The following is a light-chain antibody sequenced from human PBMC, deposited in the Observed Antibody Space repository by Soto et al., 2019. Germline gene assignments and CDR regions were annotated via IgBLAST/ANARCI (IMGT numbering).Light chain of an antibody. Sequence: DIQMTQSPSTLSASVGARVTITCRASQSISKYLAWYQQKPGKAPKLLIYKASRLESGVPARFSGSGSGTEFTLTISSLQPDDFGTYYCQEYNSNWTFGQGTKVEIK. CDR2: KAS. J-gene: IGKJ1*01. V-gene: IGKV1-5*03. CDR3: QEYNSNWT. CDR1: QSISKY.